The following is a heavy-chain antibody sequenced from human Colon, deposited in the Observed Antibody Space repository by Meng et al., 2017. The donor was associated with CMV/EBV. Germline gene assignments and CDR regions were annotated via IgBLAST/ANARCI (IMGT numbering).Heavy chain of an antibody. V-gene: IGHV4-39*07. CDR3: ARGYSSSWYY. D-gene: IGHD2-2*01. Sequence: SETLSLTCVVSGGSISSTVYFWGWIRQPPGKGLEWIGTINYSGRTYYNPSLKSRVTISIDAPKKQFSLKLNAVTAADTAVYYCARGYSSSWYYWGQGTLVTVSS. J-gene: IGHJ4*02. CDR1: GGSISSTVYF. CDR2: INYSGRT.